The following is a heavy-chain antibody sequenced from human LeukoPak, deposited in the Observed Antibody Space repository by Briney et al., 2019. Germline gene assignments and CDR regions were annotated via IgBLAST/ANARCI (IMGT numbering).Heavy chain of an antibody. D-gene: IGHD6-13*01. CDR3: ASWSPGIADY. V-gene: IGHV1-69*13. CDR2: IIPIFGTA. J-gene: IGHJ4*02. CDR1: GGTFSSYA. Sequence: GASVTVSCKASGGTFSSYAISWVRQAPGQGLEWMGGIIPIFGTANYAQKFQGRVTITADESTSTAYMELSSLRSEDTAVYYCASWSPGIADYWGQGTLVTVSP.